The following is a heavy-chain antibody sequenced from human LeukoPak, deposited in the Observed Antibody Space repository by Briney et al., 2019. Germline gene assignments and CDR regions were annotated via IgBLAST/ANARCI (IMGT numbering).Heavy chain of an antibody. CDR1: GGSSSGYY. V-gene: IGHV4-34*01. D-gene: IGHD6-13*01. Sequence: SETLSLTCAVYGGSSSGYYWSWIRQPPGKGLEWIGEINHSGSTNYNPSLKSRVTISVDTSKNQFSLKLSSVTAADTAVYYCARHRGIAAAGWYNWFDPWGQGTLVTVSS. J-gene: IGHJ5*02. CDR2: INHSGST. CDR3: ARHRGIAAAGWYNWFDP.